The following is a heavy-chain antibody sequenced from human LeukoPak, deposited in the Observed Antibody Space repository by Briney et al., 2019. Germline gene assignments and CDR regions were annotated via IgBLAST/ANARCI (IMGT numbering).Heavy chain of an antibody. CDR1: GYTFTSYG. J-gene: IGHJ4*02. CDR2: ISAYNGNT. Sequence: ASVKVSCKASGYTFTSYGISWVRQAPGQGLEWIGWISAYNGNTNYAQKLQGRVTMTTDTSTSTAYMELRSLRFDDTAVYYCARSDYYDSSGYLGHYWGQGTLVTVSS. CDR3: ARSDYYDSSGYLGHY. D-gene: IGHD3-22*01. V-gene: IGHV1-18*01.